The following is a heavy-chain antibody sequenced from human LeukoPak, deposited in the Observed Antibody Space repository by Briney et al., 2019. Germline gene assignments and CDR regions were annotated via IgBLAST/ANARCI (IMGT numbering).Heavy chain of an antibody. CDR2: ISDSVST. J-gene: IGHJ4*02. D-gene: IGHD6-13*01. CDR1: GGSISSCY. V-gene: IGHV4-59*01. Sequence: KPSETLSLTCTVSGGSISSCYWSWIRQPPGKGLEWIGYISDSVSTNYNPSLKSRVSISVDTSNNQFSLKLSSVTAADTAVYYCARGQQQLSRWGQGTLVTVSS. CDR3: ARGQQQLSR.